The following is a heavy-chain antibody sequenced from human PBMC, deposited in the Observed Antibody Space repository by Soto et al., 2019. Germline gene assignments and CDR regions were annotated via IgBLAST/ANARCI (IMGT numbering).Heavy chain of an antibody. CDR3: ARTPIYHFFAVYYSVDY. CDR2: INHSGTT. CDR1: GGSFSDYS. J-gene: IGHJ4*02. D-gene: IGHD3-9*01. V-gene: IGHV4-34*01. Sequence: QVQLRQWGAGLLKPSETMSLTCAVFGGSFSDYSWTWIRQPPGKGLEWIWEINHSGTTSYNPSLKSRRTISADTSNNQFSLKLSSVTAADTAVYYCARTPIYHFFAVYYSVDYWGQGTLVTVSS.